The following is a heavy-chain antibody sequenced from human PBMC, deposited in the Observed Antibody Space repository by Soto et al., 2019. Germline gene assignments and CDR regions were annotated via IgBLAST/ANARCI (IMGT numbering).Heavy chain of an antibody. CDR3: ARRVLGTYYYYYYGMDV. CDR1: GGTINSSSYY. D-gene: IGHD3-16*01. CDR2: IYYSGST. V-gene: IGHV4-39*01. J-gene: IGHJ6*02. Sequence: SETLSLTCTASGGTINSSSYYWGLIRQPPRKGLEWIGSIYYSGSTYYNPSLKSRVTISVDTSKNQFSLKLSSVTAADTAVYYCARRVLGTYYYYYYGMDVWGQGTTVTVSS.